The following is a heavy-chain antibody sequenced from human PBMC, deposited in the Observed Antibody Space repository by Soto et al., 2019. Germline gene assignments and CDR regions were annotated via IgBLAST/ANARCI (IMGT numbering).Heavy chain of an antibody. CDR2: ISTTSFTI. Sequence: PGGSLRLSCAASGFSFSTYNMDWVRQAPGKGPEWIAYISTTSFTIYYADSVKGRFTISRDNDRNSLYLEMSSLRDEDTAVYYCARDRCYDGTCYSASDSWGQGTLVTVSS. CDR3: ARDRCYDGTCYSASDS. V-gene: IGHV3-48*02. CDR1: GFSFSTYN. J-gene: IGHJ5*01. D-gene: IGHD2-15*01.